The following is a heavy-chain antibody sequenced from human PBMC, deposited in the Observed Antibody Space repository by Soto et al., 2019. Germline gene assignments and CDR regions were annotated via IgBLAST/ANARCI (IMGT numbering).Heavy chain of an antibody. V-gene: IGHV4-39*01. Sequence: PSETLSVTCSVSGGSISSSSNYWGWIRQPPGKGLEWIGSIYYSGSTYYNPSLKSRVTISVDTSKNRFSLKLSSVTAADTVVYYCARQLIILTGYSGLFDYWGQGTLVTFS. CDR1: GGSISSSSNY. CDR3: ARQLIILTGYSGLFDY. J-gene: IGHJ4*02. D-gene: IGHD3-9*01. CDR2: IYYSGST.